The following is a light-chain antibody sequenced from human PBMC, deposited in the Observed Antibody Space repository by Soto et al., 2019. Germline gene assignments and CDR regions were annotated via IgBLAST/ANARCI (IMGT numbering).Light chain of an antibody. CDR1: SSNIGAGYD. V-gene: IGLV1-40*01. Sequence: QSVLTQAPSVSGAPGQRITISRTGSSSNIGAGYDVHWYQQLPGTAPKLLIYDNTNRPSGVPDRFSGSKSGTSASLAITGLQAEDEADYYCQSYDSSLSGSYVFGNGTKVTVL. CDR3: QSYDSSLSGSYV. J-gene: IGLJ1*01. CDR2: DNT.